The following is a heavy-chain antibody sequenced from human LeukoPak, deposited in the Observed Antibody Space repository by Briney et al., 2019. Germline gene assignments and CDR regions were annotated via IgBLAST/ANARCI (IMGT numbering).Heavy chain of an antibody. CDR3: AKSGSAGYQLLSNNWFDP. D-gene: IGHD2-2*01. CDR1: VLAVSSVA. CDR2: ISGRGGST. Sequence: GGSLGHSGAWSVLAVSSVAMRSARQTPGKGLEWGSAISGRGGSTYYADSVKGRFTISRDNSKNTLYLQMNSLRAEDTAVYYCAKSGSAGYQLLSNNWFDPWGQGTLVTVSS. J-gene: IGHJ5*02. V-gene: IGHV3-23*01.